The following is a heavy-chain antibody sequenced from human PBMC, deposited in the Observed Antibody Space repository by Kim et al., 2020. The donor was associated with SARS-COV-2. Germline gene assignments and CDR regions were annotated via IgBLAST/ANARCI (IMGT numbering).Heavy chain of an antibody. CDR1: GFTFSSYA. D-gene: IGHD6-19*01. CDR3: ARAGGIAVAPFDY. CDR2: ISSNGGST. J-gene: IGHJ4*02. V-gene: IGHV3-64*01. Sequence: GGSLRLSCAASGFTFSSYAMHWVRQAPGKGLEYVSAISSNGGSTYYANSVKGRFTISRDNSKNTLYLQMGSLRAEDMAVYYCARAGGIAVAPFDYWGQGTLVTVSS.